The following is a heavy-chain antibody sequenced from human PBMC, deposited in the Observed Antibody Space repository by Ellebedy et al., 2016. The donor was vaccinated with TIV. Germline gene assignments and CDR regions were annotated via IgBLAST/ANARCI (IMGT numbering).Heavy chain of an antibody. D-gene: IGHD3-22*01. CDR2: ISAYNGNT. CDR3: ARDLGYYDSSGYIYWYFDL. J-gene: IGHJ2*01. CDR1: GYTFTSYG. Sequence: ASVKVSXKASGYTFTSYGISWVRQAPGQGLEWMGWISAYNGNTNYAQTFQGRVTMTTDTSTSTAYMELRSLRSDDTAVYYCARDLGYYDSSGYIYWYFDLWGRGTLVIVSS. V-gene: IGHV1-18*01.